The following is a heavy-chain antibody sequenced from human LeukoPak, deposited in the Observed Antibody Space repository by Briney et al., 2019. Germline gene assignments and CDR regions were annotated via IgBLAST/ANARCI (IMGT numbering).Heavy chain of an antibody. V-gene: IGHV1-69*17. CDR2: IIPIFGIA. CDR1: GGTFTIYA. D-gene: IGHD3-22*01. CDR3: ASQFRYYDSSGYINWFDP. Sequence: SVTVSFKASGGTFTIYAISWVRQAPGQGLEWMGRIIPIFGIANYAQKFQGRVTITADKSTSTAYMELSSLRSEDTAVYYCASQFRYYDSSGYINWFDPWGQGTLVTVSS. J-gene: IGHJ5*02.